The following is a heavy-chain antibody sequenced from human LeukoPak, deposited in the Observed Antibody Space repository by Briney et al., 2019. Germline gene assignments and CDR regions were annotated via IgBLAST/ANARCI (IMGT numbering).Heavy chain of an antibody. D-gene: IGHD3-3*01. CDR3: ARGKIPYYDFWSGYYYYYGMDV. J-gene: IGHJ6*02. Sequence: SETLSLTCTVSGGSISSYYWSWIRQPPGKGLEWIGYIYYSGSTNYNPSLKSRVTISVDTSKNQFSLKLSSVTAADTAVYYCARGKIPYYDFWSGYYYYYGMDVWGQGTTVTVAS. V-gene: IGHV4-59*01. CDR2: IYYSGST. CDR1: GGSISSYY.